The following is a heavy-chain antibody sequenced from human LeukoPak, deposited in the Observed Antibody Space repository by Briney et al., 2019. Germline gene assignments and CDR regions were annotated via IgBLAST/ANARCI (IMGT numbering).Heavy chain of an antibody. CDR2: ISSTSRYI. Sequence: PGGSLRLSCAASGFTFSTYTINWVRQAPGKGLEWVSSISSTSRYICSADSVKGRFTISRDNAKNSLYLQMNSLRAEDTAVYYCARDGMLVSSSPSYWYFDLWGRGTLVTVSP. V-gene: IGHV3-21*06. CDR1: GFTFSTYT. D-gene: IGHD2-21*02. J-gene: IGHJ2*01. CDR3: ARDGMLVSSSPSYWYFDL.